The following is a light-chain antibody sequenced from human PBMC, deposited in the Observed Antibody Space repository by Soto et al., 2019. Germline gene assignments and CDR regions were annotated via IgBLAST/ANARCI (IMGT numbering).Light chain of an antibody. CDR2: AAS. CDR3: QQSYSLPYT. CDR1: QTISSS. V-gene: IGKV1-39*01. J-gene: IGKJ2*01. Sequence: DIQMTQSPSSLSASVGDRVTITCRASQTISSSLNWYEQKPGKAPKLLIYAASSLQNGVRSRFSGSGSGTDFTRTIRSLQPEDFETYHCQQSYSLPYTFGQGTKLDIK.